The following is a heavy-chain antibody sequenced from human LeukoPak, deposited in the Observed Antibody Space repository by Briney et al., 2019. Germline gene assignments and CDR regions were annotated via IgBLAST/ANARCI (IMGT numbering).Heavy chain of an antibody. CDR2: INPSGGTT. D-gene: IGHD4-17*01. CDR3: ARAVTTYNWFDL. Sequence: GASVKVSCKASGYRFTSYYMNWVRQAPGQGLEWMGIINPSGGTTTYAQKLQGRVTMTRDTSTSTVYMELSSLRSEDTAVYYCARAVTTYNWFDLWGQGTLVTVSS. V-gene: IGHV1-46*04. CDR1: GYRFTSYY. J-gene: IGHJ5*02.